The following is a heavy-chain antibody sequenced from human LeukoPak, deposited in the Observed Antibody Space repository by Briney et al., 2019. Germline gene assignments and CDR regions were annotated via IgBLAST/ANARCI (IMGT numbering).Heavy chain of an antibody. CDR2: ISNNGGYT. CDR1: GFTFSRYA. V-gene: IGHV3-23*01. D-gene: IGHD2-15*01. Sequence: GGSLRLSCAASGFTFSRYAMSWVRQAPGEGLEWISAISNNGGYTYYADSVQGRFTISRDNSKSTLCLQMNSLRAEDTAVYYCAKQLGYCSDGSCYFPYWGQGTLVTVSS. J-gene: IGHJ4*02. CDR3: AKQLGYCSDGSCYFPY.